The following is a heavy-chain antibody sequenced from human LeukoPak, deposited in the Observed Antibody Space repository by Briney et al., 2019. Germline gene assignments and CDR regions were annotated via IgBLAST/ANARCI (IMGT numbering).Heavy chain of an antibody. CDR3: ARHLGDSSWFDY. CDR1: GGSSSGYY. D-gene: IGHD6-13*01. Sequence: SETLSLSCAVYGGSSSGYYWSWIRQPPGKGLGWGGEINDSASTYYNPSLKSRVTISVDASKNHSSLKRRPVSAADTAVYFCARHLGDSSWFDYWGEGTVVSVPS. J-gene: IGHJ4*02. V-gene: IGHV4-34*01. CDR2: INDSAST.